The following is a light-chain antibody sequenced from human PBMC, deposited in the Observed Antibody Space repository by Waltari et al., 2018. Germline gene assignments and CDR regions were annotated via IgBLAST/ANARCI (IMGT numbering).Light chain of an antibody. V-gene: IGKV3-20*01. J-gene: IGKJ4*01. CDR1: QTITGSW. CDR2: GAS. CDR3: QQYDGSVVT. Sequence: EIVLTQSPGTLSVSPGERVTVSCRASQTITGSWLTWYHQKPGQAPRLPIYGASNRAPGIPDRFSGSGSGTGFTLTISRLEPEDSAVYYCQQYDGSVVTFGGGTKVEIK.